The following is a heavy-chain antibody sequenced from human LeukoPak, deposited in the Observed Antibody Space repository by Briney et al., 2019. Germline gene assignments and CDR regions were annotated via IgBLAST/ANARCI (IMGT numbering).Heavy chain of an antibody. CDR1: GGSLRSYY. CDR3: ARVSRGNWFDP. CDR2: INHSGST. J-gene: IGHJ5*02. V-gene: IGHV4-34*01. Sequence: SETLSLTCTVCGGSLRSYYWSWLRQPPGKGLEWIGEINHSGSTNYNPSLKSRVTISVDTSKNQFSLKLSSVTAADTAVYYCARVSRGNWFDPWGQGTLVTVSS.